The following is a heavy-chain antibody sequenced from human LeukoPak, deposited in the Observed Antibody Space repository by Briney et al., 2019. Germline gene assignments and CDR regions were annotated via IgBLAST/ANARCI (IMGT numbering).Heavy chain of an antibody. CDR1: GLTLSNVW. CDR3: TQGSGKYYDY. D-gene: IGHD3-22*01. CDR2: IKSKTAGGTT. J-gene: IGHJ4*02. V-gene: IGHV3-15*07. Sequence: GGSLRLSCAVSGLTLSNVWMNWVRQAPGKGLEWVGRIKSKTAGGTTDFAAPVKGRFTISRDDSKNTLYLQMNSLTSEDTAVYYCTQGSGKYYDYWGQGTLVTVSS.